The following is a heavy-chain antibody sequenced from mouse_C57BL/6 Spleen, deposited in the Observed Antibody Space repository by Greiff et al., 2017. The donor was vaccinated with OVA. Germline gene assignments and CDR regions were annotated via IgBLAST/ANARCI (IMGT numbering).Heavy chain of an antibody. CDR1: GYTFTSYG. J-gene: IGHJ4*01. D-gene: IGHD2-1*01. CDR2: IYPRSGNT. CDR3: ASSRNYSYAMDY. Sequence: QVQLQQSGAELARPGASVKLSCKASGYTFTSYGISWVKQRTGQGLEWIGEIYPRSGNTYYNEKFKGKATLTADKSSSTAYMELRSLTSEDSAVYFCASSRNYSYAMDYWGQGTSVTVSS. V-gene: IGHV1-81*01.